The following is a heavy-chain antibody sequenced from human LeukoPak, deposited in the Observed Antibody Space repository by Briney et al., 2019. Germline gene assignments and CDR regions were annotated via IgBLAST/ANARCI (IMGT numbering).Heavy chain of an antibody. Sequence: GSLRLSCAASGFTVSSNYMSWIRQPPGKGLEWIGYIYYSGSTNYNPSLKSRVTISVDTSKNQFSLKLSSVTAADTAVYYCAGEIDFWSGYGYWGQGTLVTVSS. CDR3: AGEIDFWSGYGY. D-gene: IGHD3-3*01. CDR2: IYYSGST. V-gene: IGHV4-59*02. CDR1: GFTVSSNY. J-gene: IGHJ4*02.